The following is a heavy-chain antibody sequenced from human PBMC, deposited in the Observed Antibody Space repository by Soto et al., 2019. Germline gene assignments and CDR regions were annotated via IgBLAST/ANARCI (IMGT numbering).Heavy chain of an antibody. Sequence: QVQLVESGGGLVKPGGSLRLSCADSGFTFSDYYMSWIRQAPGKGLEWVSYISISGSSRYYADSVKGRFTISRDNAKNSLFLQMNSLRAEDTAVYYCARVNGDYGSFSVIWGQGTMVIVSS. CDR1: GFTFSDYY. D-gene: IGHD4-17*01. J-gene: IGHJ3*02. V-gene: IGHV3-11*01. CDR3: ARVNGDYGSFSVI. CDR2: ISISGSSR.